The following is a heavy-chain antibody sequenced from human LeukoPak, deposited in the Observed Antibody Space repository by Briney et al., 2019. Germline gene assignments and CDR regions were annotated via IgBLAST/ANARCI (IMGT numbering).Heavy chain of an antibody. V-gene: IGHV3-23*01. J-gene: IGHJ4*02. CDR1: GFTFSGYA. D-gene: IGHD1-26*01. Sequence: GGSLRLSCVASGFTFSGYAMTWVRQSPGKGLEWVSSISDTGSITFYADSVKGRFTISRDNSKNTLYLQMNSLRVEDTAVYYCVKDRVGTWEPIDYWGQGTLVTVSS. CDR3: VKDRVGTWEPIDY. CDR2: ISDTGSIT.